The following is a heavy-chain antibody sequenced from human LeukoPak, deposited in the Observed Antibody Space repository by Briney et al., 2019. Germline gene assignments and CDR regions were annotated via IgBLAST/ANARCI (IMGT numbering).Heavy chain of an antibody. J-gene: IGHJ3*02. D-gene: IGHD3-16*01. CDR1: GGTFSSYA. CDR3: ARGSITFGGVLGAFDI. CDR2: IIPIFGTA. V-gene: IGHV1-69*05. Sequence: SVKVSCKASGGTFSSYAISWVRQAPGQGLEWMGRIIPIFGTANYAQKFQGRVTITTDESTSTAYMELSSLRSEDTAVYYCARGSITFGGVLGAFDIWGQGTMVTVS.